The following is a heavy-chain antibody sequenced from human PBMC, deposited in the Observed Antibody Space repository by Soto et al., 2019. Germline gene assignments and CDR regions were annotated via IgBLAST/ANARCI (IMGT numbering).Heavy chain of an antibody. V-gene: IGHV4-59*01. CDR1: GGSISSYY. D-gene: IGHD2-2*02. CDR2: IYYSGST. CDR3: ARSLYCSSTSCYNDY. J-gene: IGHJ4*02. Sequence: QVQLQESGPGLVKPSETLSLTCTVSGGSISSYYWSWIRQPPGKGLEWLGYIYYSGSTNYNPSLKSRVTISVDTSKNQFSLKLSSVTAADTAVYYCARSLYCSSTSCYNDYWGQGTLVTVSS.